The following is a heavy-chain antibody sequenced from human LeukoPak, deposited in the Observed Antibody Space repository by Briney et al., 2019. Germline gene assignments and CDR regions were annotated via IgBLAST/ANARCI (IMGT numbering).Heavy chain of an antibody. D-gene: IGHD1-14*01. V-gene: IGHV3-53*01. CDR1: GFTLSSNY. CDR2: IYSGGST. CDR3: ARAYRPRGWFDP. J-gene: IGHJ5*02. Sequence: PGGSLRLSCAASGFTLSSNYMSWVRQAPGKGLEWVSVIYSGGSTYYADSVKGRFTISRDNSKNTLYLQMNSLRAEDTAVYYCARAYRPRGWFDPWGQGTLVTVSS.